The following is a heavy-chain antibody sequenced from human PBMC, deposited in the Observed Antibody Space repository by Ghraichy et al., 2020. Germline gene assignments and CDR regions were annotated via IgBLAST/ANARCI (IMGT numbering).Heavy chain of an antibody. D-gene: IGHD3-22*01. CDR2: IKSKTDGGTT. CDR3: TTDLYYYDSHDY. Sequence: GGSLRLSCAASGFTFSNAWMSWVRQAPGKGLEWVGRIKSKTDGGTTDYAAPVKGRFTISRDDSKNTLYLQMNSLKTEDTAVYYCTTDLYYYDSHDYWGQGTLVTVSS. CDR1: GFTFSNAW. V-gene: IGHV3-15*01. J-gene: IGHJ4*02.